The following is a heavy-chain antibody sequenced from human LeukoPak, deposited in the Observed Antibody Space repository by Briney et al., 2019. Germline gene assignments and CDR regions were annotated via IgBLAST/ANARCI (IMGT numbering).Heavy chain of an antibody. CDR1: GFTFSSYG. CDR3: ASEKAPYYYDSSGYLPEYFQH. J-gene: IGHJ1*01. CDR2: ISSSSSYI. V-gene: IGHV3-21*01. D-gene: IGHD3-22*01. Sequence: PGGSLRLSCAASGFTFSSYGMNWVRQAPGKGLEWVSSISSSSSYIYYADSVKGRFTISRDNAKNSLYLQMNSLRAEDTAVYYCASEKAPYYYDSSGYLPEYFQHWGQGTLVTVSS.